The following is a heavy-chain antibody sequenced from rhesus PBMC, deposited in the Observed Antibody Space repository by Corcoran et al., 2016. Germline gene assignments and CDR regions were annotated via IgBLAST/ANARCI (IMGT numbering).Heavy chain of an antibody. J-gene: IGHJ2*01. CDR2: IYSNSEST. V-gene: IGHV4S12*01. CDR3: AREHGSSGWYFDI. Sequence: QVQLQESGPGLVKPSETLSLTCAVSGGSISRSNRLSWIRQHPGKGLEWIGGIYSNSESTNYNPSLKSRVTIAKDTSKNQFSLKLTSVTAADTAVYYCAREHGSSGWYFDIWGPGTPITISS. D-gene: IGHD4-29*01. CDR1: GGSISRSNRL.